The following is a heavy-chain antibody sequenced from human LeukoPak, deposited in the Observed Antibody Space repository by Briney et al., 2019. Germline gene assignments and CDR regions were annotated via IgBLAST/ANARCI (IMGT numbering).Heavy chain of an antibody. V-gene: IGHV3-21*01. CDR2: ISSSSSYI. Sequence: PGGSLRLSCAASGFTFSSYSMNWVRQAPGKGLEWVSSISSSSSYIYHADSVKGRFTISRDNAKNSLYLQMNSLRAEDTAVYYCARAGDGYNGFDYWGQGTLVTVSS. CDR3: ARAGDGYNGFDY. D-gene: IGHD5-24*01. CDR1: GFTFSSYS. J-gene: IGHJ4*02.